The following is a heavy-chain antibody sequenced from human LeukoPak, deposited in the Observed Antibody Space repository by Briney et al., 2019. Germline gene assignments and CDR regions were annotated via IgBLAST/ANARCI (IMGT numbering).Heavy chain of an antibody. J-gene: IGHJ4*02. V-gene: IGHV3-7*04. CDR1: GFTFSSYW. D-gene: IGHD5-18*01. Sequence: WGSLRLSCAASGFTFSSYWMSWVRQAPGKGLEWVANIKQDGSEKYYVDSVKGRFTISGDNAKNSLYLQMNSLRAEDTAVYYCATDTAMVTNPLDYWGQGTLVTVSS. CDR3: ATDTAMVTNPLDY. CDR2: IKQDGSEK.